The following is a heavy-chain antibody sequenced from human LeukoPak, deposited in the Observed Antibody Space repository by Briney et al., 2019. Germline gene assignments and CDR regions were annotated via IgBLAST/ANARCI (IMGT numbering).Heavy chain of an antibody. V-gene: IGHV4-59*01. CDR3: ASISSSSVY. J-gene: IGHJ4*02. CDR2: IYYSGST. Sequence: SETLSLTCTLSGGSISSYYWSWIRQPPGKGLEWIGYIYYSGSTNYNPSLKSRVTISVDTSKNQFSLKLSSVTAADTAVYYCASISSSSVYWGQGTLVTVSS. CDR1: GGSISSYY. D-gene: IGHD6-6*01.